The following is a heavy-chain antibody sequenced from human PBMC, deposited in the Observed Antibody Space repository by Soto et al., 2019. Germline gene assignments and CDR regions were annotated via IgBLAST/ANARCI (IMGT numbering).Heavy chain of an antibody. CDR2: ISYDGSNK. V-gene: IGHV3-30*18. CDR3: AKGGSLIAAAGAFDC. D-gene: IGHD6-13*01. J-gene: IGHJ4*02. Sequence: GGSMRLSCAASGFTFSSYGMHWVRQAPGKGLEWVAVISYDGSNKYYADSVKGRFTISRDNSKNTLYLQMNSLRAEDTAVYYCAKGGSLIAAAGAFDCWGQGTLVTVSS. CDR1: GFTFSSYG.